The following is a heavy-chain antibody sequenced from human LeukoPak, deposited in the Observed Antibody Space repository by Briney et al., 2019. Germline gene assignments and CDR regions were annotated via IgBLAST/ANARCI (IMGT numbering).Heavy chain of an antibody. V-gene: IGHV3-23*01. CDR1: GFTFSSYA. J-gene: IGHJ4*02. Sequence: PGRSLRLSCAASGFTFSSYAMSWVRQAPGKGLEWVSAISGSGGSTYYADSVKGRFTISRDNSKNTLYLQMNSLRAEDTAVYYCAKALSGSYSRGFFDYWGQGTLVTVSS. CDR3: AKALSGSYSRGFFDY. CDR2: ISGSGGST. D-gene: IGHD1-26*01.